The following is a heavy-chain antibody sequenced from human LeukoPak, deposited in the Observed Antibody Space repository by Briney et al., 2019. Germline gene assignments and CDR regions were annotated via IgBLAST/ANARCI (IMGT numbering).Heavy chain of an antibody. CDR2: IIPILGIA. Sequence: ASVKVSCKASGGTFSSYAISWVRQAPGQGLEWMGRIIPILGIANYAQKFQGRVTITADKSTSTAYMELSSLRSEDTAVYYCARANGSGSYRLEYYYYGMDVWGQGTTVTVSS. J-gene: IGHJ6*02. CDR1: GGTFSSYA. V-gene: IGHV1-69*04. CDR3: ARANGSGSYRLEYYYYGMDV. D-gene: IGHD3-10*01.